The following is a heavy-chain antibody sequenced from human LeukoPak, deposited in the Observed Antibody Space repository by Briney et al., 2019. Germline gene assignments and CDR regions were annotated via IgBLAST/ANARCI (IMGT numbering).Heavy chain of an antibody. D-gene: IGHD2-2*01. Sequence: GGSLRLSCAASGFTFSSYDMSWVRQAPGKGLEWVSDISGSGGSTYYADSVKGRFTISRDNSKNTLYLQMNSLRAEDTAVYYCAKVLVVVPANDYGGQGPLVTVSS. V-gene: IGHV3-23*01. CDR2: ISGSGGST. CDR3: AKVLVVVPANDY. CDR1: GFTFSSYD. J-gene: IGHJ4*02.